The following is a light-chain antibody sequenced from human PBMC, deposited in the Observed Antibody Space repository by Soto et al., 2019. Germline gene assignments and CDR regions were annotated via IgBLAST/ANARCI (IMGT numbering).Light chain of an antibody. CDR3: QQLFMYPPT. Sequence: EILMTQSPATLSVSPGERTTLACRASQSVGSNLAWYQQKPGQGPRLLIYGASTRATGIPARFSGSGSETDFTLTVSSLQPEDFATYYCQQLFMYPPTFGPGTKVDIK. CDR1: QSVGSN. V-gene: IGKV3-15*01. CDR2: GAS. J-gene: IGKJ3*01.